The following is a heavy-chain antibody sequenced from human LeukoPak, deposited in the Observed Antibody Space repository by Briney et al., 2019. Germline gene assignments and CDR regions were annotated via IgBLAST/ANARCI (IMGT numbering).Heavy chain of an antibody. D-gene: IGHD6-19*01. CDR2: ISPGTSYI. CDR1: GFTFSDYS. Sequence: GGSLRLSCAASGFTFSDYSMNWVRQAPGKGLEWVSSISPGTSYIFYADSVKGRFTISRDDSKNSLVLQMSSLRAEETAVYFCARYWLSGIGWSLDCWGEGALVAVSS. CDR3: ARYWLSGIGWSLDC. J-gene: IGHJ4*02. V-gene: IGHV3-21*01.